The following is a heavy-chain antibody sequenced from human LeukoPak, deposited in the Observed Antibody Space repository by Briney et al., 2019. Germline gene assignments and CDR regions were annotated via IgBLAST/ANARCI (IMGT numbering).Heavy chain of an antibody. D-gene: IGHD1-1*01. CDR1: GFTFSSFA. CDR2: FSDSGDST. CDR3: ARLSTGPDFHYFDY. Sequence: GGSLRLSCGASGFTFSSFAMSWVRQAPGKGLEWVSTFSDSGDSTYYADSVKGRFTISRDNSKNTLYLQMNSLRAEDTAVYYCARLSTGPDFHYFDYWGQGSLVTVSS. V-gene: IGHV3-23*01. J-gene: IGHJ4*02.